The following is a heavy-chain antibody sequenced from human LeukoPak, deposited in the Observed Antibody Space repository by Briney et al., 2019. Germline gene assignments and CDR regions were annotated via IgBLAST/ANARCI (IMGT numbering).Heavy chain of an antibody. V-gene: IGHV3-33*01. CDR3: ARVITMVRGVIDY. D-gene: IGHD3-10*01. Sequence: GGSLRLSCAASGFTFSSYGMHWVRQAPGKGLEWVAVRWYDGSNKYYADSVKGRFTISRDNAKNSLYLQMNSLRAEDTAVYYCARVITMVRGVIDYWGQGTLVTVSS. CDR1: GFTFSSYG. J-gene: IGHJ4*02. CDR2: RWYDGSNK.